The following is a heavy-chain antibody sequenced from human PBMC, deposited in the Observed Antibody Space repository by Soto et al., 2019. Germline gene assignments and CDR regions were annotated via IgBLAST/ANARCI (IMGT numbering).Heavy chain of an antibody. Sequence: ASVKVSCKASGYTFTSYAIHWVRQAPGQRLEWMGWINAGNGNTKYSQKFQGRVTITRDTSASTAYMELSSLRSEDTAVYYCAREGPMTMVRGVSLCPHYWGQGTLVTVSS. V-gene: IGHV1-3*01. CDR1: GYTFTSYA. J-gene: IGHJ4*02. D-gene: IGHD3-10*01. CDR2: INAGNGNT. CDR3: AREGPMTMVRGVSLCPHY.